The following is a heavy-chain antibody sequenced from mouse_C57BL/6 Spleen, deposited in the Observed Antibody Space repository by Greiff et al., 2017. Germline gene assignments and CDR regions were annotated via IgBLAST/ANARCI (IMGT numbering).Heavy chain of an antibody. J-gene: IGHJ2*01. CDR2: ISGGGGNT. Sequence: EVKLVESGGGLVKPGGSLKLSCAASGFTFSSYTMSWVRQTPEKRLEWVATISGGGGNTYYPDSVKGRFTISRDNAKNTLYLQMSSLRSEDTALYYCARGGTTVVATGFDYWGQGTTLTVSS. V-gene: IGHV5-9*01. CDR1: GFTFSSYT. D-gene: IGHD1-1*01. CDR3: ARGGTTVVATGFDY.